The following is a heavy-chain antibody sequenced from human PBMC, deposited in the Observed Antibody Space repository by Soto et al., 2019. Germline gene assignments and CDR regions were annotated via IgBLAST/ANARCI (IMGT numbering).Heavy chain of an antibody. J-gene: IGHJ4*02. D-gene: IGHD1-7*01. CDR1: GYTFTGYY. CDR3: ARDRTGTKPYYFDY. Sequence: ASVKVSCKASGYTFTGYYMHWVRQAPGQGLEWMGWINPNSGGTNYAQKFQGWVTMTRDTSISTAYMELSRLRSDDTAVYYCARDRTGTKPYYFDYWGQRTLVSVSS. V-gene: IGHV1-2*04. CDR2: INPNSGGT.